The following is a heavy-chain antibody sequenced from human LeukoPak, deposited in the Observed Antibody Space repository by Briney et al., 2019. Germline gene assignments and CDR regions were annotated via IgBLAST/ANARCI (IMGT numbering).Heavy chain of an antibody. D-gene: IGHD7-27*01. CDR1: GFTFSSYS. J-gene: IGHJ4*02. CDR2: ISSSSSNI. V-gene: IGHV3-21*01. Sequence: GGSLRLSCTASGFTFSSYSMNWVRQAPGKGLEWVSYISSSSSNIFYADSFKGRFTISIDNAQNSLYLQMNSLRVEDTAVYYCARDPPGAHFDYWGQGTLVTVSS. CDR3: ARDPPGAHFDY.